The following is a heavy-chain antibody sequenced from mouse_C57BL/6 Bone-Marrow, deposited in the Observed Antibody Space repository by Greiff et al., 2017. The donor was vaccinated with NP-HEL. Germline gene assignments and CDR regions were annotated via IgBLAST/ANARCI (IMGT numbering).Heavy chain of an antibody. D-gene: IGHD1-1*01. CDR3: ARCGGLQRKGRYFDV. V-gene: IGHV3-8*01. CDR2: ISYSGST. Sequence: VQLQQSGPGLAKPSQTLSLTCSVTGYSITSDYWNWIRKFPGNKLEYMGYISYSGSTYYNPSLKSRISITRDTSKNQYYLQLNSVTAEDTATYYCARCGGLQRKGRYFDVWGTGTTVTVSS. J-gene: IGHJ1*03. CDR1: GYSITSDY.